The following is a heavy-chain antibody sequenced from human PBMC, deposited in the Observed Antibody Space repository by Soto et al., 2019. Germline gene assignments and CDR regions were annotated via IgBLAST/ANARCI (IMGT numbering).Heavy chain of an antibody. CDR2: ISAYNGNT. CDR1: GYTFTSYG. Sequence: ASVKVSCKASGYTFTSYGISWVRQAPGQGLEWMGWISAYNGNTNYAQKLQGRVTMTTDTSTSTAYMELRSLRSDDTAVYYCARGWTVTTASHLPTDPWGQGQMGNVSA. CDR3: ARGWTVTTASHLPTDP. D-gene: IGHD4-17*01. J-gene: IGHJ5*02. V-gene: IGHV1-18*04.